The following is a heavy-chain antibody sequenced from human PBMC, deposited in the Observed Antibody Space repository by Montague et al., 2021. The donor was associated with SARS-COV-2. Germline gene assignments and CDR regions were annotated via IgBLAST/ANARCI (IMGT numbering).Heavy chain of an antibody. Sequence: SETLSLTCAVYGGSFGDDHWSWIRQPPGKGLEWIGGIKQSGRTNYNPSLKSRVTISVDTSKNQFSLKLTSVTAADTAVYFCARGHLSVSMIVVVFTSASYSFDYWGQGAQVTVSS. CDR2: IKQSGRT. V-gene: IGHV4-34*01. CDR1: GGSFGDDH. CDR3: ARGHLSVSMIVVVFTSASYSFDY. D-gene: IGHD3-22*01. J-gene: IGHJ4*02.